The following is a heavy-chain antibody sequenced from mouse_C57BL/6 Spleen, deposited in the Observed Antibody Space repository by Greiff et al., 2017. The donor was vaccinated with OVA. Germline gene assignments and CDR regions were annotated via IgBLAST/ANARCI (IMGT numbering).Heavy chain of an antibody. D-gene: IGHD4-1*01. J-gene: IGHJ2*01. CDR2: INYDGSST. Sequence: EVKLVESEGGLVQPGSSMKLSCTASGFTFSDYYMAWVRQVPEKGLEWVANINYDGSSTYYLDSLKSRFFISRDNAKNILYLQMSSLKSEDTATYYCARDRLTGTGDYFDYWGQGTTLTVSS. V-gene: IGHV5-16*01. CDR1: GFTFSDYY. CDR3: ARDRLTGTGDYFDY.